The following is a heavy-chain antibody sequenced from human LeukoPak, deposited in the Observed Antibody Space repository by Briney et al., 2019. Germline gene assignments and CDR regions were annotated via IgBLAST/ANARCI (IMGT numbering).Heavy chain of an antibody. D-gene: IGHD3-22*01. Sequence: GGSLRLSCAASGFTFSSYSMNWVRQAPGKGLEWVSSISSSSSYIYYADSVKGRFTISRDNAKNSLYLQMNSLRAEDTAVYYCARVWNHYYDSSGYYLSRGSWGQGALVTVSS. J-gene: IGHJ5*02. CDR2: ISSSSSYI. CDR3: ARVWNHYYDSSGYYLSRGS. V-gene: IGHV3-21*01. CDR1: GFTFSSYS.